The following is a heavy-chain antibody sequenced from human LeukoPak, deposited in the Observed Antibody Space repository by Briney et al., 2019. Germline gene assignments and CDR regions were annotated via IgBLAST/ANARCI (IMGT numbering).Heavy chain of an antibody. Sequence: ASVKVSCKATGYSFTSYGISWVRQAPGQGLEWMGWISAYNGNTNYAQKFQGRVTMTRDMSTSTVYMELSSLRSEDTAVYYCAVRYGSGKYYMDVWGKGTTVTVSS. CDR1: GYSFTSYG. D-gene: IGHD3-10*01. V-gene: IGHV1-18*01. J-gene: IGHJ6*03. CDR2: ISAYNGNT. CDR3: AVRYGSGKYYMDV.